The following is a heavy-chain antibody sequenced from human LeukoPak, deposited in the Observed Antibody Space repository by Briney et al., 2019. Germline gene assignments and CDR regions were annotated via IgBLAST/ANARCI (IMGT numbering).Heavy chain of an antibody. V-gene: IGHV3-21*01. J-gene: IGHJ4*03. CDR2: ISSDGSYI. CDR1: GLTFNNYN. D-gene: IGHD2-15*01. Sequence: GGSLRLSCVASGLTFNNYNMNWVRQAPGKGLEWISLISSDGSYIYYADSVRGRFTISRDNAKNSLYLQMNSLRAEDTAVYFCASPHYCSGSSCCFGYWGQGTLVTVSS. CDR3: ASPHYCSGSSCCFGY.